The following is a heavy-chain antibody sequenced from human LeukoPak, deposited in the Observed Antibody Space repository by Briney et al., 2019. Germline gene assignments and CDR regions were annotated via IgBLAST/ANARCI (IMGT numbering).Heavy chain of an antibody. CDR1: GYSFTNYW. V-gene: IGHV5-51*01. CDR3: ARHIGLVAPDGFDI. Sequence: GESLKISCKGSGYSFTNYWIGWVRHMPGKGLEWMGIIYPGDSDTRYSPSFPGQVTISVDKSISTAYLQWSSLKASDTATYYCARHIGLVAPDGFDIWGQGTMVSVSS. D-gene: IGHD2-8*02. CDR2: IYPGDSDT. J-gene: IGHJ3*02.